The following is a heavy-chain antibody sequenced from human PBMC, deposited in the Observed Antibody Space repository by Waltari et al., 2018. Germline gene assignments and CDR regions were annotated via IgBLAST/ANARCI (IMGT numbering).Heavy chain of an antibody. J-gene: IGHJ4*02. CDR2: IRGDGRDK. D-gene: IGHD2-21*02. CDR3: PTILSGDTPWFDY. CDR1: GFSFRSYW. Sequence: EVRVVESGGGLVQPGGSLRLSCPSSGFSFRSYWMGWVRQAPGKGLEWVANIRGDGRDKFYADSVNGRFTISRDNAKNSLYLQMDSLRSDDSAVYYCPTILSGDTPWFDYWGQGIMVTVSS. V-gene: IGHV3-7*01.